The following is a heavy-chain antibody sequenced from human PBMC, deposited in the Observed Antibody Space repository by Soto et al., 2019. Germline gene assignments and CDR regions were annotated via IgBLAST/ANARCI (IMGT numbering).Heavy chain of an antibody. CDR1: GFTFSDYY. CDR3: ARVVRDCSSTSCYVEGCCYYYMDV. V-gene: IGHV3-11*01. D-gene: IGHD2-2*01. J-gene: IGHJ6*03. Sequence: GGSLRLSCAASGFTFSDYYMSWIRQAPGKGLEWVSYISSSGSTIYYADSVKGRFTISRDNAKNSLYLQMNSLRAEDTAVYYCARVVRDCSSTSCYVEGCCYYYMDVWGKGTTVTVSS. CDR2: ISSSGSTI.